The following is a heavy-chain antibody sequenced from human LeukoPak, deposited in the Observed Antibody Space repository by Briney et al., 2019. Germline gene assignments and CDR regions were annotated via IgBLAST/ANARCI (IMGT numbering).Heavy chain of an antibody. Sequence: SETLSLTCTVSGGSISSSSYYWGWIRQPPGKGLEWIGSIYYSGSTYYNPSLKSRVTISVDTSKNQFSLKLSPVTAADTAVYYCARAGYYDSSGYYPDAFDIWGQGTMVTVSS. D-gene: IGHD3-22*01. CDR1: GGSISSSSYY. J-gene: IGHJ3*02. V-gene: IGHV4-39*01. CDR2: IYYSGST. CDR3: ARAGYYDSSGYYPDAFDI.